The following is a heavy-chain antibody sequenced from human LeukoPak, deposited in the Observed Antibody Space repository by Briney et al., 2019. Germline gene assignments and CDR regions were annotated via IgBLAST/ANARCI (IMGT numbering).Heavy chain of an antibody. V-gene: IGHV4-39*01. D-gene: IGHD1-7*01. CDR2: IYYSGST. CDR1: GGSLSSSSYY. Sequence: PSETLSLTCTVSGGSLSSSSYYWGWIRQPPGKGLEWIRSIYYSGSTYYKPSLKSRVTITVDTSKNQFSLKLSSVTAADMAVYYCARNYLRGNDAFDFWGQGTMVTVSS. J-gene: IGHJ3*01. CDR3: ARNYLRGNDAFDF.